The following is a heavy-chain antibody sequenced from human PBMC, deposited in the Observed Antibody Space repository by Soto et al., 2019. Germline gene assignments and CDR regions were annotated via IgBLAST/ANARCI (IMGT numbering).Heavy chain of an antibody. V-gene: IGHV3-49*03. CDR3: TRFPHDYSNYARGGFDY. CDR1: GFTFGDYA. CDR2: IRSKAYGGTT. D-gene: IGHD4-4*01. J-gene: IGHJ4*02. Sequence: PGGSLRLSCTASGFTFGDYAMSWFRQAPGKGLEWVGFIRSKAYGGTTEYAASVKGRFTISRDDSKSIAYLQVNSLKTEDTAVYYCTRFPHDYSNYARGGFDYWGQGTLVTVSS.